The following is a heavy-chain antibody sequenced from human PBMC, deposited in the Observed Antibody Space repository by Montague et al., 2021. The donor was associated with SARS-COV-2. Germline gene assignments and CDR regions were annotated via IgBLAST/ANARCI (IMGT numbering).Heavy chain of an antibody. Sequence: SETLSLTCAVSGGSLSTPHYWSWVRQPPGKGLEWIGEVHHSGNANYNASFNGRATISVDTSKNQFSLKLSSVTAADTAVYYCACGEITTRGLIYYYGMDVWGQGTTVTISS. V-gene: IGHV4-4*02. CDR1: GGSLSTPHY. J-gene: IGHJ6*02. D-gene: IGHD3-10*01. CDR3: ACGEITTRGLIYYYGMDV. CDR2: VHHSGNA.